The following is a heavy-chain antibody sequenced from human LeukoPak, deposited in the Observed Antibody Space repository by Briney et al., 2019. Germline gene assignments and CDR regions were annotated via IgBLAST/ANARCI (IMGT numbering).Heavy chain of an antibody. CDR3: AAPTTGGD. CDR2: ISGSGGST. Sequence: PGGSLRLSCAASGFTFSSYAMSWVRQAPGKGLECVSPISGSGGSTYYADSVKGRFPISRDNSKNTLYLQMNRMRVEDRAVYYCAAPTTGGDWGQGTLVTVSS. CDR1: GFTFSSYA. V-gene: IGHV3-23*01. D-gene: IGHD4-11*01. J-gene: IGHJ4*02.